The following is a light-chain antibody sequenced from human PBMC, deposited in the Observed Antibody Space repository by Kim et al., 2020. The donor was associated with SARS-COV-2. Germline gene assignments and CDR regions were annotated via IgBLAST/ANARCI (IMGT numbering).Light chain of an antibody. CDR3: QSYDSSNQGV. CDR2: EDN. Sequence: TVTISCTGSSGSIASNYVQWYQQRPGGAPTTVIYEDNQRPSGVPDRFSGSIDSSSNSASLTISGLKTEDEADYYCQSYDSSNQGVFGGGTKLTVL. V-gene: IGLV6-57*02. CDR1: SGSIASNY. J-gene: IGLJ2*01.